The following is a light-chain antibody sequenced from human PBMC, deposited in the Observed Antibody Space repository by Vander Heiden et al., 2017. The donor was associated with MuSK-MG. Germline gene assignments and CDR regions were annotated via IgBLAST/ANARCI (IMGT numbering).Light chain of an antibody. CDR3: QQHNCYSPWT. Sequence: KPPSSLSASVVDRDTITCRASQSISSWLAWYQQKPGKAPKLLIYKASSLESGVASRFSGSGCGTEFTLTISSRQPDDFAAYYCQQHNCYSPWTFGQGTKVEIK. CDR1: QSISSW. J-gene: IGKJ1*01. V-gene: IGKV1-5*03. CDR2: KAS.